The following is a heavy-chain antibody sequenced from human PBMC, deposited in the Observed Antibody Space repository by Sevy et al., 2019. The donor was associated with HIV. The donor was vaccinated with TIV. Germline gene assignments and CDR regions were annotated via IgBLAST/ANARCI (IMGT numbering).Heavy chain of an antibody. CDR1: GGSISSSSYY. J-gene: IGHJ4*02. V-gene: IGHV4-39*01. Sequence: SETLSLTCTVSGGSISSSSYYWGWIRQPPGKGLEWIGSIYYSGSTYYNPSLKSRVTISVDTSKNQFSLKLSSVTAADTAVYYCARHHPRDSGWYYFDYWGQGTLVTVSS. D-gene: IGHD6-19*01. CDR2: IYYSGST. CDR3: ARHHPRDSGWYYFDY.